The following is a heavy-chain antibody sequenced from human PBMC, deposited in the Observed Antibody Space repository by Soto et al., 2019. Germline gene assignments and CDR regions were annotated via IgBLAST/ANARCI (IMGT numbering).Heavy chain of an antibody. V-gene: IGHV3-33*01. Sequence: ESGGGVVQPGRSLRLSCTASGFRFSNYGMHWVRQAPGKGLEWVAVIWNDGSNRYYADSVKGRFTISRDNSKNTLFLQMNSLRAEDTAVYYCARDIDCSGGSCYFGPYMDVWGKGTTVTVSS. CDR2: IWNDGSNR. J-gene: IGHJ6*03. CDR3: ARDIDCSGGSCYFGPYMDV. CDR1: GFRFSNYG. D-gene: IGHD2-15*01.